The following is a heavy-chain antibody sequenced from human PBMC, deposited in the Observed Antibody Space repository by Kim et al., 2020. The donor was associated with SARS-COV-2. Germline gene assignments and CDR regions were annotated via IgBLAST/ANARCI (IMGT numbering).Heavy chain of an antibody. Sequence: NPSLKSRVTISVDTSKNQFSLKLSSVTAADTAVYYCARGRIAARPHFDYWGQGTLVTVSS. D-gene: IGHD6-6*01. CDR3: ARGRIAARPHFDY. V-gene: IGHV4-34*01. J-gene: IGHJ4*02.